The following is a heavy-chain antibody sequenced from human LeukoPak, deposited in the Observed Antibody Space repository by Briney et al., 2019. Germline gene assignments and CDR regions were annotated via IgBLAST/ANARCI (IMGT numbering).Heavy chain of an antibody. J-gene: IGHJ6*03. CDR3: ARTTTARYYDYYYMDV. CDR2: IYTSGST. Sequence: SETLSLTCTVSGGSISSYYWSWTRQPPGKGLEWIGYIYTSGSTNYNPSLKSRVTISVDTSKNQFSLKLSSVTAADTAVYYCARTTTARYYDYYYMDVWGKGTTVTVSS. CDR1: GGSISSYY. V-gene: IGHV4-4*09. D-gene: IGHD4-11*01.